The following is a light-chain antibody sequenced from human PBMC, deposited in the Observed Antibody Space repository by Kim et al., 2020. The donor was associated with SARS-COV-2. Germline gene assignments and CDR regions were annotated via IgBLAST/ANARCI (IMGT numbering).Light chain of an antibody. CDR3: SSYTTSSTLV. Sequence: GQSITVSCTGTSSDIGGYNFVSWYQQHPGEAPKLIIYDVSKRPSGVSNRFSGSKSANTAFLTVSGLHPEDEADYYCSSYTTSSTLVFGGGTQLTVL. J-gene: IGLJ2*01. V-gene: IGLV2-14*03. CDR1: SSDIGGYNF. CDR2: DVS.